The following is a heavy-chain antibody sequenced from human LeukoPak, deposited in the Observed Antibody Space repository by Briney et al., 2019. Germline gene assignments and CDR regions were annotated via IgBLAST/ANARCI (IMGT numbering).Heavy chain of an antibody. J-gene: IGHJ4*02. CDR2: INVDGSTT. CDR1: AFTFSSYW. CDR3: VRSLGVTEY. D-gene: IGHD3-10*01. Sequence: PGGFLRLSCAASAFTFSSYWMHWVRQAPGKGLVWVSRINVDGSTTNYADSVKGRFTISRDNAKNTLYLQMSSLRAEDTAVYYCVRSLGVTEYWGQGTLVTVSS. V-gene: IGHV3-74*01.